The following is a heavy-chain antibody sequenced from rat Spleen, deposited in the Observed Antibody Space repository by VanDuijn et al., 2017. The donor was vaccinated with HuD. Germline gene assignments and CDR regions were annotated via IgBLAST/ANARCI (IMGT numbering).Heavy chain of an antibody. CDR3: ARSSLGFDY. V-gene: IGHV5-7*01. Sequence: EVQLVESGGGLVQPGRSLKLSCAASGFTFNDYYLAWVRQAPTKGLEWVASINYDGSSTYYRDSVKGRFTISRDNAKSTLYLQMDSLRSEDTATYYCARSSLGFDYWGQGVMVTVSS. J-gene: IGHJ2*01. CDR2: INYDGSST. CDR1: GFTFNDYY.